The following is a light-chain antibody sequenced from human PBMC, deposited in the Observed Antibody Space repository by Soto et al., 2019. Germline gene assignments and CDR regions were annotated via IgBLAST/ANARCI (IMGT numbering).Light chain of an antibody. CDR3: QHRSNWPQT. J-gene: IGKJ1*01. V-gene: IGKV3-11*01. CDR1: QSVSDS. CDR2: HAS. Sequence: EIVLTQSPATLSLSPGERATLSCRASQSVSDSLAWFQHKPGQAPRLLIFHASSRAAGTPARFSGSGSGTDFSLTISSLEPEDFAGYYCQHRSNWPQTFGQGTRVEFK.